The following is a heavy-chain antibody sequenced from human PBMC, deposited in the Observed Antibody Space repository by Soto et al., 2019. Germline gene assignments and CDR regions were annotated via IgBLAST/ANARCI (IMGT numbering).Heavy chain of an antibody. CDR3: ARGPDSGDYYYFY. CDR2: IIPLFGRG. Sequence: SVKVSCKASGGTFSNSGISWVRQAPGQGLEWMGGIIPLFGRGHYAQKFQGRVTITADESTSTAYMELSSLRFEDTAVYYCARGPDSGDYYYFYWGQGALVTVSS. D-gene: IGHD3-22*01. J-gene: IGHJ4*02. CDR1: GGTFSNSG. V-gene: IGHV1-69*13.